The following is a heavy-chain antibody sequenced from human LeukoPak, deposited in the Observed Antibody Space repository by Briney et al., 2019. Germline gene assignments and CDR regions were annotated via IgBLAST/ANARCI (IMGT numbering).Heavy chain of an antibody. CDR1: GGSFSGYY. Sequence: SETLSLTCAVSGGSFSGYYWSWIRQPPGKGLEWIGEINHSGSTNYNPSLKSRVTISVDTSKNQFSLKLSSVTAADTAVYYCARVPTYIGAAAGTRRGFDPWGQGTLVTVSS. D-gene: IGHD6-13*01. V-gene: IGHV4-34*01. CDR3: ARVPTYIGAAAGTRRGFDP. J-gene: IGHJ5*02. CDR2: INHSGST.